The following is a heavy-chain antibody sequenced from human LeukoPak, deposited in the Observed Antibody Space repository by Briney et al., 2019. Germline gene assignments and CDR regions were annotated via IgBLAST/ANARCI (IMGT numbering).Heavy chain of an antibody. J-gene: IGHJ4*02. CDR2: INHSGST. D-gene: IGHD3-22*01. CDR1: GGSFSGYY. Sequence: PSETLSLTCAVYGGSFSGYYWSWIRQPPGKGLEWIGEINHSGSTNYNPSLKSRVTISVDTSKNQFSLKLSSVTAADTAVYYCARLSIIYDSSGYLSQGFDYWGQGTLVTVSS. CDR3: ARLSIIYDSSGYLSQGFDY. V-gene: IGHV4-34*01.